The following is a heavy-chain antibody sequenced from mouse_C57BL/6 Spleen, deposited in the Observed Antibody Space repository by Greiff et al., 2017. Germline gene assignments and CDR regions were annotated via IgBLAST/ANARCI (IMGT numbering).Heavy chain of an antibody. CDR2: ISYDGSN. CDR3: ARGGNYWYFDV. J-gene: IGHJ1*03. V-gene: IGHV3-6*01. Sequence: EVKLMESGPGLVKPSQSLSLTCSVTGYSITSGYYWNWIRQFPGNKLEWMGYISYDGSNNYNPSLKNRISITRDTSKNQFFLKLNSVTTEDTATYHCARGGNYWYFDVWGTGTTVTVSS. D-gene: IGHD2-1*01. CDR1: GYSITSGYY.